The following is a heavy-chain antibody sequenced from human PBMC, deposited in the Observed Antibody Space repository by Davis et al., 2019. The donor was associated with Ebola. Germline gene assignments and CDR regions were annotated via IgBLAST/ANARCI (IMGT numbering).Heavy chain of an antibody. CDR2: INPHNGNT. CDR1: GYTFTAYY. CDR3: ARAQFPTTSDH. V-gene: IGHV1-18*04. J-gene: IGHJ4*02. Sequence: ASVKVSCKASGYTFTAYYMHWVRQAPGQGLEWMGLINPHNGNTNYAQNVQGRVTMTTDTSTSTAYMEVGILRSDDTAVYYCARAQFPTTSDHWGQGTLVTVSS. D-gene: IGHD1-1*01.